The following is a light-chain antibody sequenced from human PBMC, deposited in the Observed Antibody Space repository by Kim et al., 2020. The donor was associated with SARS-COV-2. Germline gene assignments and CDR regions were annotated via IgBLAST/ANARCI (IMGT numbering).Light chain of an antibody. CDR2: DVN. J-gene: IGLJ3*02. Sequence: GQSITISYTGTRSDIGSYNYVSWYQHHPGKAPNLMIYDVNNRPSGVSNRFSGSKSGNTASLTISGLQAEDETDYFCTSYSTSTTLVFGGGTQRTFL. CDR3: TSYSTSTTLV. CDR1: RSDIGSYNY. V-gene: IGLV2-14*03.